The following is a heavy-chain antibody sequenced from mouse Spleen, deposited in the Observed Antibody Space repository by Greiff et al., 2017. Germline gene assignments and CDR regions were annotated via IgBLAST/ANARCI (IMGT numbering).Heavy chain of an antibody. Sequence: VKLVESGPELVRPGVSVKISCKGSGYTFTDYAMHWVKQSHAKSLEWIGVISTYYGNTNYNQKFKGKATMTVDKSSSTAYMELARLTSEDSAIYYCARLRGYDGDWYFDVWGAGTTVTVSS. J-gene: IGHJ1*01. CDR1: GYTFTDYA. CDR2: ISTYYGNT. CDR3: ARLRGYDGDWYFDV. V-gene: IGHV1-67*01. D-gene: IGHD2-2*01.